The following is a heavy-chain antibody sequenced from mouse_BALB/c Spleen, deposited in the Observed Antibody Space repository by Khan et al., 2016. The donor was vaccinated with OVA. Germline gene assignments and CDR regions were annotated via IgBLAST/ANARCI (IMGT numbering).Heavy chain of an antibody. D-gene: IGHD2-1*01. CDR3: ARSNYGNFAY. Sequence: EVQLQESGGGLVKPGGSLKLSCAASGFTFSSYTMSWIRQTPEKRLEWVATISSGGDNTYYPDSVKGRFTISRDNAKNNLSLQMRSLRSEDTAVYYCARSNYGNFAYWGQGTLVTVSA. J-gene: IGHJ3*01. V-gene: IGHV5-9*03. CDR2: ISSGGDNT. CDR1: GFTFSSYT.